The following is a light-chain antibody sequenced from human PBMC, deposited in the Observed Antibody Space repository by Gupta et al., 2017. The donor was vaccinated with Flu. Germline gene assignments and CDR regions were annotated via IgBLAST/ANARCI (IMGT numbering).Light chain of an antibody. J-gene: IGKJ1*01. V-gene: IGKV3-11*01. Sequence: PGERATLSCRASQSVSSYLAWYQQKPGQAPRLLIYDASNRATGIPARFSGSGSGTDFTLTISSLEPEDFAVYYCQQRSNWPTFGQGTKVEIK. CDR2: DAS. CDR3: QQRSNWPT. CDR1: QSVSSY.